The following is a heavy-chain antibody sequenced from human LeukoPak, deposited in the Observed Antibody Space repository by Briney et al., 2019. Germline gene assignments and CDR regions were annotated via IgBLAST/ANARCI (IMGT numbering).Heavy chain of an antibody. CDR2: IYYSGST. D-gene: IGHD2-15*01. CDR3: ARVVVASPHWFDP. J-gene: IGHJ5*02. V-gene: IGHV4-39*07. CDR1: GGSICSSSYY. Sequence: PSETLSLTCTVSGGSICSSSYYWGWIRQPPGKGLDWIGSIYYSGSTYHNPSLKSRVTISVDTSKNQFSLKLSSVTAADTAVYYCARVVVASPHWFDPWGQGTLVTVSS.